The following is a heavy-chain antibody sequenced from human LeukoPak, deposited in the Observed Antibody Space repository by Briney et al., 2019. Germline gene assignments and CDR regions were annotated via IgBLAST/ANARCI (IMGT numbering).Heavy chain of an antibody. Sequence: GRSLRLSCAASGFTFSSYALHWVRQATGKGLEWVAVISYDGSNKYYADSVKGRFTISRDNSKNTLYLQMDSLRAEDTAVYYRARDWSSSWLPLFDYWGQGTLVTVSS. CDR2: ISYDGSNK. V-gene: IGHV3-30*04. D-gene: IGHD6-13*01. J-gene: IGHJ4*02. CDR3: ARDWSSSWLPLFDY. CDR1: GFTFSSYA.